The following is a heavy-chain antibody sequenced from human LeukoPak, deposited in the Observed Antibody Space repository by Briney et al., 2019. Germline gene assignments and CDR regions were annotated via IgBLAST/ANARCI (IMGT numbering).Heavy chain of an antibody. D-gene: IGHD6-19*01. V-gene: IGHV3-30*18. J-gene: IGHJ4*02. CDR1: GFTFSIYG. Sequence: PGRSLRLSCAASGFTFSIYGMHWVRQAPGKGLEWEALISYDGSNKYYADSVKGRFTISRDNSKNTLYLQMNSLRAEDTAVYYCAKDGGSGWSGLGFDYWGQGTLVTVSS. CDR2: ISYDGSNK. CDR3: AKDGGSGWSGLGFDY.